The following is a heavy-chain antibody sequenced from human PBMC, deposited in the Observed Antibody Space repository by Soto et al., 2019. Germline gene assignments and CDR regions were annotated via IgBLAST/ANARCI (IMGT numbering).Heavy chain of an antibody. J-gene: IGHJ4*02. CDR2: ISAYNGNT. CDR3: ERDSPPVDY. Sequence: QVQLVQSGAEVKKPGASVKVSCKASGYTFTSYGLSWVRQAPGQGLEWMGWISAYNGNTKYAQKLQGRVTMTTDTSTSAAYMEMRGLTSDDSAVYYCERDSPPVDYWGQGTLVTVSS. V-gene: IGHV1-18*01. CDR1: GYTFTSYG.